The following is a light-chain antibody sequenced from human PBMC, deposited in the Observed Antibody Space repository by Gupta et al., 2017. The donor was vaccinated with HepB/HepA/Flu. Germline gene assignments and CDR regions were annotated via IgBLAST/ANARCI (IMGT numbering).Light chain of an antibody. CDR3: NSRDSSGNHLGV. CDR2: GKN. CDR1: SLRSYY. Sequence: VSVALGQTVRITCQGDSLRSYYASWYQQKPGQAPVLVIYGKNNRPSGIPDRFSGSSSGNTASLTITGAQAEDEADYYCNSRDSSGNHLGVFGGGTKLTVL. J-gene: IGLJ2*01. V-gene: IGLV3-19*01.